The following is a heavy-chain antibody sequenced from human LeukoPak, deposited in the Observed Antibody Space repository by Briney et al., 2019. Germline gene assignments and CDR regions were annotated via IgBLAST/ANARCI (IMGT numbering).Heavy chain of an antibody. CDR1: GYTFTGYY. CDR2: INPNSGGT. V-gene: IGHV1-2*02. J-gene: IGHJ4*02. Sequence: ASVKVSCKASGYTFTGYYMHWVRRAPGQGLEWMGWINPNSGGTNYAQKFQGRVTMTRDTSISTAYMELSRLRSDDTAVYYCARGDGYLIPGFDYWGQGTLVTVSS. CDR3: ARGDGYLIPGFDY. D-gene: IGHD5-24*01.